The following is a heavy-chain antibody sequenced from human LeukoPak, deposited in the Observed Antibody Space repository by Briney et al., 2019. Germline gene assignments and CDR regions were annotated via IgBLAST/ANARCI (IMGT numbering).Heavy chain of an antibody. CDR3: ARDPPYDSSGYYYGGNAFDI. V-gene: IGHV3-74*01. J-gene: IGHJ3*02. CDR1: GFRFSDHL. CDR2: INGDGHDT. D-gene: IGHD3-22*01. Sequence: GGSLRLSCAASGFRFSDHLMHWVRQTPNEGLVWVARINGDGHDTSYADSSGRFTISRDNAKNSLYLQMNSLRAEDTAVYYCARDPPYDSSGYYYGGNAFDIWGQGTMVTVSS.